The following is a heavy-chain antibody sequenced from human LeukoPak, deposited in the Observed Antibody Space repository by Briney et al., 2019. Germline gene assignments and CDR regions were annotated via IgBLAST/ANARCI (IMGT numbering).Heavy chain of an antibody. CDR1: GFSFSSNG. CDR3: AKDAEATVTTRGQYNWFDP. Sequence: GGSLRLSCAASGFSFSSNGMHWVRQAPGKGLEWVAVISYDGSNKYYADSVKGRFTISRDNSRNTLYLQMNSLRAEVTAVYYCAKDAEATVTTRGQYNWFDPWGQGTLVTVSS. D-gene: IGHD4-17*01. J-gene: IGHJ5*02. CDR2: ISYDGSNK. V-gene: IGHV3-30*18.